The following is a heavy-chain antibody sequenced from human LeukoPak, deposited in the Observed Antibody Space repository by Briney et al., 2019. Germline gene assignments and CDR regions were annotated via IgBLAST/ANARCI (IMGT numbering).Heavy chain of an antibody. D-gene: IGHD3-22*01. CDR2: IYYSGST. CDR1: GGSISSYY. V-gene: IGHV4-59*04. J-gene: IGHJ4*02. CDR3: ARYDSSGGFDY. Sequence: SETLSLTCTVSGGSISSYYWSWIRQPPGKGLEWIGSIYYSGSTYYNPSLKSRVTISVDTSKNQFSLKLSSVTAADTAVYYCARYDSSGGFDYWGQGTLVTVSS.